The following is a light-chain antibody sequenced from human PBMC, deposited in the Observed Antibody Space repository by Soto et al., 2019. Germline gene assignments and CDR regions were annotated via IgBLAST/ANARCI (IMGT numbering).Light chain of an antibody. V-gene: IGLV2-14*01. CDR1: SSDVGAYYF. J-gene: IGLJ1*01. CDR2: EVT. Sequence: QSVLTQPVSVSGSPGQSITISCTGSSSDVGAYYFVSWYQHPPGKAPKLILYEVTTRPSGISSRFSGSKSGNTASLTISGLQADDEAYYYCSSYTGTNTPYVFGTGTKVTVL. CDR3: SSYTGTNTPYV.